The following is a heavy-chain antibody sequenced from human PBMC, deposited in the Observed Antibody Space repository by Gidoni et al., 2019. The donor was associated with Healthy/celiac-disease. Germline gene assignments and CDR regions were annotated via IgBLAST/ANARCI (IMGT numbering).Heavy chain of an antibody. V-gene: IGHV3-23*01. Sequence: EVQLLESGGGLVQPGRSLRLSCAASGFTFSSSAMGWVRQAPGKGLEWVSASSGSGGSTYYADSVKSRFTISRDKSKNTLYLQMNSLRAEDTAVYDCAKGYSSSSGYYYYYMDVWGKGTTVTVSS. CDR2: SSGSGGST. CDR3: AKGYSSSSGYYYYYMDV. CDR1: GFTFSSSA. D-gene: IGHD6-6*01. J-gene: IGHJ6*03.